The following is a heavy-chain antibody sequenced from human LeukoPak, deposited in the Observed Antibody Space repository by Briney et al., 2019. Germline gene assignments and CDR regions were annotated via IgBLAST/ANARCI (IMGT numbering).Heavy chain of an antibody. CDR3: AKGNRMVGTHGTFDY. J-gene: IGHJ4*02. CDR1: GFTFSSYG. Sequence: GGSLRLSCAASGFTFSSYGMHWVRPAPGKGLEWVAVISYDGSNKYYADSVKGRFTISRDNSKNTLYLQMNSLRAEDTAVYYCAKGNRMVGTHGTFDYWGQGTLVTVSS. D-gene: IGHD1-26*01. V-gene: IGHV3-30*18. CDR2: ISYDGSNK.